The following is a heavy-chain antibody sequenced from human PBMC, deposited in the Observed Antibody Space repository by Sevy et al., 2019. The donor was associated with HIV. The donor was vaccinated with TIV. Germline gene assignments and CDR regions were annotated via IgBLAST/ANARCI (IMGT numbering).Heavy chain of an antibody. CDR1: GFTFEDYA. J-gene: IGHJ4*02. Sequence: GGSLRLSCAGSGFTFEDYALHWVRQAPGQGLEWVAGINWNSGSLDYEDSVNGRFTISRDDAKNSLYLQMDTLRTEDTALYYCAKTPMTEAAPYFDFWGQGTLVTVSS. V-gene: IGHV3-9*01. CDR3: AKTPMTEAAPYFDF. CDR2: INWNSGSL. D-gene: IGHD6-19*01.